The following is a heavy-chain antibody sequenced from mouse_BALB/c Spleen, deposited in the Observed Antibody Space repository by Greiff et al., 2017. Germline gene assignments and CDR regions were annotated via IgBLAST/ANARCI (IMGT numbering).Heavy chain of an antibody. J-gene: IGHJ4*01. D-gene: IGHD1-1*01. Sequence: VQLKESGGGLVKPGGSLKLSCAASGFTFSSYAMSWVRQSPEKRLEWVAEISSGGSYTYYPDTVTGRFTISRDNAKNTLYLEMSSLRSEDTAMYYCARDQGEYYCSSYGYYAMDYWGEGTSVTVSS. CDR1: GFTFSSYA. CDR3: ARDQGEYYCSSYGYYAMDY. V-gene: IGHV5-9-4*01. CDR2: ISSGGSYT.